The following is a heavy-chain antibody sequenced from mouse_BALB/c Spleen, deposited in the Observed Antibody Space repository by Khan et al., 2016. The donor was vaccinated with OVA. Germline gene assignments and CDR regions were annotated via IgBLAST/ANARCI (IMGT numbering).Heavy chain of an antibody. CDR1: GYIFTDFS. Sequence: QVQLQQSGAELVRPGVSVKISCKGSGYIFTDFSMHWVKRSHAKSLEWIGVISTHYGDSIYNQNFKGKATLTVDRSSSAAYMELARLTSEDSATYYCARESGHYRFAYWGQGTLVTVSA. CDR2: ISTHYGDS. CDR3: ARESGHYRFAY. J-gene: IGHJ3*01. D-gene: IGHD2-1*01. V-gene: IGHV1S137*01.